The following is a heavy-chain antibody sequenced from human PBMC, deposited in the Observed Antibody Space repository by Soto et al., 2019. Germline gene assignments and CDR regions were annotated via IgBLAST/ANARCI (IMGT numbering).Heavy chain of an antibody. CDR1: GGFVSSGSYY. D-gene: IGHD1-1*01. Sequence: QVQLQQWGAGLLKPSETLSLTCAVYGGFVSSGSYYWSWIRQPPGKGLEWIGEMSSSAGTHFNPSLKSGVTRPVDTSKNQFSLKMSSVSAADTALYYCARVERGTATTVVDAFDIWGPGTMVTVSS. CDR3: ARVERGTATTVVDAFDI. J-gene: IGHJ3*02. V-gene: IGHV4-34*01. CDR2: MSSSAGT.